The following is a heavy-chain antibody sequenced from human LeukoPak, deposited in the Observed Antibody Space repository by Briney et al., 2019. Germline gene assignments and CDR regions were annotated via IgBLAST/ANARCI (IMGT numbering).Heavy chain of an antibody. CDR2: IYTSGST. Sequence: SETLSLACTVSGGSISSGSYYWSWIRQPAGKGLEWIGRIYTSGSTNYNPSLKSRVTISVDTSKNQFSLKLSSVTAADTAVYYCAGDPRVWGSYRRDNWFNPWGQGTLVTVSS. CDR3: AGDPRVWGSYRRDNWFNP. J-gene: IGHJ5*02. D-gene: IGHD3-16*02. CDR1: GGSISSGSYY. V-gene: IGHV4-61*02.